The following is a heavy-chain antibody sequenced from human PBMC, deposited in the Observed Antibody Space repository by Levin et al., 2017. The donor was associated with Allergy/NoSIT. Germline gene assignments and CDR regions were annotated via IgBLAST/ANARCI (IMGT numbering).Heavy chain of an antibody. CDR1: GYTFTSYD. V-gene: IGHV1-8*01. Sequence: GESLKISCKASGYTFTSYDINWVRQATGQGLEWMGWMNPNSGNTGYAQKFQGRVTMTRNTSISTAYMELSSLRSEDTAVYYCARGAHSRSNWFDPWGQGTLVTVSS. CDR3: ARGAHSRSNWFDP. J-gene: IGHJ5*02. D-gene: IGHD6-13*01. CDR2: MNPNSGNT.